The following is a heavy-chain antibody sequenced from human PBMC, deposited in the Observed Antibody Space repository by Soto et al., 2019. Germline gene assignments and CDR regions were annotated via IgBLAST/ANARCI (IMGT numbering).Heavy chain of an antibody. CDR2: IYYSGST. V-gene: IGHV4-59*01. D-gene: IGHD3-3*01. J-gene: IGHJ4*02. Sequence: PSETLSLTCTVSGGSISSYYWSWIRQPPGKGLEWIGYIYYSGSTNYNPSLKSRVTISVDTSKNQFSLKLSSVTAADTAVYYCAREITIFGVVRPSYFDYWGQGTLVTV. CDR3: AREITIFGVVRPSYFDY. CDR1: GGSISSYY.